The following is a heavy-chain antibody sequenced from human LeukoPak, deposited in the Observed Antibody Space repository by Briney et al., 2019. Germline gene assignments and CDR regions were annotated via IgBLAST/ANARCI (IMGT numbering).Heavy chain of an antibody. CDR1: AFIFSNYA. CDR3: AREGSDWNYYYYMDV. D-gene: IGHD6-19*01. Sequence: GGSLRLSCAASAFIFSNYAMHWVRQAPGKGLEWVAVISYDGSNKYYADSVKGRFTISRDNSKNTLYLQMNSLRAEDTAVYYCAREGSDWNYYYYMDVWGKGTTVTISS. V-gene: IGHV3-30*04. J-gene: IGHJ6*03. CDR2: ISYDGSNK.